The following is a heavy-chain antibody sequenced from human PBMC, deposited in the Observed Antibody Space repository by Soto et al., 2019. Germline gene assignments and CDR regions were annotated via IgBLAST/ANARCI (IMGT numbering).Heavy chain of an antibody. J-gene: IGHJ4*02. V-gene: IGHV3-11*06. CDR1: GFTFSDYY. Sequence: QVQLVESGGGLVKPGGSPRLSCAASGFTFSDYYMSWIRQAPGKGLEWVSYISTSGGFTNYADSVKGRFTISRDNAKNSLFLQMNSLRAEDTAVYYCARDQMLYDYWGQGTLVTVSS. D-gene: IGHD2-2*02. CDR3: ARDQMLYDY. CDR2: ISTSGGFT.